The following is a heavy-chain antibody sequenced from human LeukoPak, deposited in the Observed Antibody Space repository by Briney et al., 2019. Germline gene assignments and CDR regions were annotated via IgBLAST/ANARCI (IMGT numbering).Heavy chain of an antibody. CDR2: VSSSGNII. Sequence: GGSLRLSCEASGFIFSDYYMNWIRQAPGKGLEWASSVSSSGNIIQYADSVKGRFTTSRDNAKNALCLQMNSLRVDDTAVYFCARSGNYGDFDHWGQGTLVTVSS. V-gene: IGHV3-11*01. D-gene: IGHD4-17*01. J-gene: IGHJ4*02. CDR1: GFIFSDYY. CDR3: ARSGNYGDFDH.